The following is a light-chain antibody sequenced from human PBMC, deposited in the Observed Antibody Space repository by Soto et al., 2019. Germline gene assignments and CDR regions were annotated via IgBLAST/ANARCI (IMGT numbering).Light chain of an antibody. V-gene: IGKV3-15*01. CDR1: QSINRN. Sequence: EVLMTQSPATLSVSPGDRATLSCRASQSINRNLAWYQQQPGQAPRLLIYAASTRATAVPDRFSGSGSGTDFTLTITSLQSDDFAVYYCQVYAGSHLWTFGQGTKVEVK. CDR2: AAS. J-gene: IGKJ1*01. CDR3: QVYAGSHLWT.